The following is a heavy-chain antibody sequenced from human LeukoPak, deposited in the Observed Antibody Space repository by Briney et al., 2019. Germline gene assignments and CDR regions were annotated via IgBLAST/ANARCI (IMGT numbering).Heavy chain of an antibody. CDR3: ARVLYSSSSSGGYYYYGMDV. D-gene: IGHD6-6*01. CDR1: GYTFTSYY. Sequence: ASVKVSCKASGYTFTSYYMHWVRQAPGQGLEWMGIINPSGGSTSYAQKFQGRVTMTRDTSTSTVYMELSSLRSEDTAVYYCARVLYSSSSSGGYYYYGMDVWGQGTTVTVSS. J-gene: IGHJ6*02. V-gene: IGHV1-46*01. CDR2: INPSGGST.